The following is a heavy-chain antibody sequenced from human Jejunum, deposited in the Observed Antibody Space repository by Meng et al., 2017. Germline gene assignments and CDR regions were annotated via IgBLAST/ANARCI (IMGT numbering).Heavy chain of an antibody. Sequence: GPGPVRPSGAPSLPFPCLGGSVSSGNYYWGWIRQPPGKGLELIGYIYYSGSTNYNPSLKSRVTISVDTSKNQFSLKLSSVTAADTAVYYCARGGFFEAAAANLIDSWGQGTLVTVSS. D-gene: IGHD6-13*01. CDR2: IYYSGST. CDR3: ARGGFFEAAAANLIDS. J-gene: IGHJ4*02. V-gene: IGHV4-61*01. CDR1: GGSVSSGNYY.